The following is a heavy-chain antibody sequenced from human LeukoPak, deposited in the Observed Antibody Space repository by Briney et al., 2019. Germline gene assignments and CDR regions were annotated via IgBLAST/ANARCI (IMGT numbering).Heavy chain of an antibody. Sequence: PGGSLRLSCAASGFTFSNAWMSWVRQAPGKGLEWVAFIRYDGSNKYYADSVKGRFTISRDNSKNTLYLQMNSLRAEDTAVYYCAKDFVYYYYMDVWGKGTTVTVSS. CDR2: IRYDGSNK. CDR3: AKDFVYYYYMDV. CDR1: GFTFSNAW. J-gene: IGHJ6*03. V-gene: IGHV3-30*02.